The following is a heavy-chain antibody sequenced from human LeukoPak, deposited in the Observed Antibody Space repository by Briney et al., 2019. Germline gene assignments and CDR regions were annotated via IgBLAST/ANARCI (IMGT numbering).Heavy chain of an antibody. D-gene: IGHD2-2*01. CDR2: ISGSGAST. V-gene: IGHV3-23*01. Sequence: GGSLRLSCAASEFTFSNYAMTWVRQAPGKGLEWVAVISGSGASTYYADSVKGRFTISRDNSKNTLYLQMNSLRAEDTAIYYCAKASLTPIVAAQAANGFMDVWGQGITVTVSS. CDR1: EFTFSNYA. J-gene: IGHJ6*02. CDR3: AKASLTPIVAAQAANGFMDV.